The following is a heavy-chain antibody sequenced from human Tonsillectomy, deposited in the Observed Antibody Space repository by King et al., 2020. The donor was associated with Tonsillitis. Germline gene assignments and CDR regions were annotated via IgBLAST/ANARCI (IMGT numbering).Heavy chain of an antibody. V-gene: IGHV3-48*02. CDR1: GFTFSSYS. J-gene: IGHJ4*02. D-gene: IGHD6-13*01. CDR3: ARGRIAPALTYFFDL. CDR2: ISTASNSI. Sequence: EVQLVESGGGLVQPGGSLRLSCAASGFTFSSYSMNWVRQAPGRGLEWVSFISTASNSIYYADSVRGRFTISRDNAKDSMYLQISRLRDEDTALYYCARGRIAPALTYFFDLWGQGTLVTVSS.